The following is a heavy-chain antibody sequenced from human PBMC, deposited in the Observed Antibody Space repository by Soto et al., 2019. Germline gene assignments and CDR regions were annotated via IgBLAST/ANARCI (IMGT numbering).Heavy chain of an antibody. CDR1: GFTFSSYW. V-gene: IGHV3-7*05. CDR3: ARELSSGYYYYYYYGMDV. D-gene: IGHD3-22*01. CDR2: IKQDGSEK. J-gene: IGHJ6*02. Sequence: EVQLVESGGGLVQPGGSLRLSCAASGFTFSSYWMSWVRQAPGKGLEWVANIKQDGSEKYYVDSVKGRFTISRDNAKNSQYLQMNSLRAEDTAVYYCARELSSGYYYYYYYGMDVWGQGTTVTVSS.